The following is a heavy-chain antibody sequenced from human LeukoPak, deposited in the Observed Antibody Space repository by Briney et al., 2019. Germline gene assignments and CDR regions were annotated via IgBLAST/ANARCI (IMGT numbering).Heavy chain of an antibody. CDR1: GYTFSAYE. V-gene: IGHV1-8*02. Sequence: ASVKVSCKASGYTFSAYEINWVRQASGQGLEWVGWVNTNTGKTDYAQKFQGRVTMTRDTSISTAYMELSRLRSDDTAVYYCARSEQFPYYMDVWGKGTTVTVSS. D-gene: IGHD6-19*01. CDR2: VNTNTGKT. J-gene: IGHJ6*03. CDR3: ARSEQFPYYMDV.